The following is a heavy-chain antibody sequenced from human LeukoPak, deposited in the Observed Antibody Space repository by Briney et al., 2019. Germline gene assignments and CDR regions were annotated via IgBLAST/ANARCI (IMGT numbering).Heavy chain of an antibody. J-gene: IGHJ4*02. D-gene: IGHD6-13*01. CDR3: AKGGRGYSSSWYEGGVDY. CDR2: ISYDGSNK. V-gene: IGHV3-30*18. CDR1: GFTFSSYG. Sequence: GGSLRLSCAASGFTFSSYGMHWVRQAPGKGLEWVAVISYDGSNKYYADSVKGRFTISRDNSKNTLYLQMNSLRAEDTAVYYCAKGGRGYSSSWYEGGVDYWGQGTLVTVSS.